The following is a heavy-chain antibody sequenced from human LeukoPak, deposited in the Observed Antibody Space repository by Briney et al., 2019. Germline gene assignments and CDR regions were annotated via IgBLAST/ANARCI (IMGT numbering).Heavy chain of an antibody. CDR2: INHSGST. Sequence: SETLSLTCAVYGGSFSGYYWSWIRQPPGKGLAWIGEINHSGSTNYNPSLKSRVTISVDTSKNQFSLKLSSVTAADTAVYYCARIYVWGSYRFDYWGQGTLVTVSS. CDR3: ARIYVWGSYRFDY. V-gene: IGHV4-34*01. D-gene: IGHD3-16*02. J-gene: IGHJ4*02. CDR1: GGSFSGYY.